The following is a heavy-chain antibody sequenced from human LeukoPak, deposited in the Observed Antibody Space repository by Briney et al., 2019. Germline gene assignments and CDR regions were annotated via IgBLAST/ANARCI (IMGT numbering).Heavy chain of an antibody. J-gene: IGHJ4*02. CDR1: GFTFSSYG. D-gene: IGHD2-2*01. V-gene: IGHV3-30*02. Sequence: PGGSLRLSCAASGFTFSSYGMHWVRQAPGKGLEWVAFIRYDGSNKYYADSVKGRFTISRDNSKNTLYLQMNSLRVEDTAVYYCAKGQGGVVVPAAIVSIGEDYWGQGTLVTVSS. CDR3: AKGQGGVVVPAAIVSIGEDY. CDR2: IRYDGSNK.